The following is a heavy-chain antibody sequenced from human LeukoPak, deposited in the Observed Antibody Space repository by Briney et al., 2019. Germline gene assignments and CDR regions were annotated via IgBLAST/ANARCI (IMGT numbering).Heavy chain of an antibody. CDR1: GFTFSNYW. CDR2: IKQDGSEK. J-gene: IGHJ6*03. D-gene: IGHD3-3*01. V-gene: IGHV3-7*01. CDR3: ARDNGVVHGVYYMDV. Sequence: GWSLRLSCAASGFTFSNYWMTWVRQAPGKGLEWVADIKQDGSEKLYVNSVRGRFTISRDNAKMSLFLQMNSLRAEDTAVYYCARDNGVVHGVYYMDVWGKGTTDTVS.